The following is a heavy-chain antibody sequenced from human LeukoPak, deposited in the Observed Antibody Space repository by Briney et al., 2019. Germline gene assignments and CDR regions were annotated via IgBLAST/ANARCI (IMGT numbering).Heavy chain of an antibody. V-gene: IGHV3-49*04. J-gene: IGHJ3*02. D-gene: IGHD1-26*01. CDR2: IKRKSDGGTT. CDR3: TTSGNPSLIDI. CDR1: GFTFGDYA. Sequence: PGRSLRLSCTASGFTFGDYAMNWVRQAPGKGLEWVGRIKRKSDGGTTDYAAPVKGRFTISRDDSKSILYFQMNSLKTEDTAVYYCTTSGNPSLIDIWGQGTMVTVSS.